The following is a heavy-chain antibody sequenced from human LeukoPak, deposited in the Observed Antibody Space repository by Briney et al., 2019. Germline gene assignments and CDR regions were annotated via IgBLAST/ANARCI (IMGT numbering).Heavy chain of an antibody. D-gene: IGHD4-17*01. CDR2: IIPILGIA. V-gene: IGHV1-69*04. Sequence: SVKVSCKASGGTFSSYAISWVRQAPGQGLEWMGRIIPILGIANYAQKFQGRVTITADKSTSTAYMELSSLRSEDTAVYYCARGTYGDHTAAFGLDYWGQGTLVTVSS. CDR1: GGTFSSYA. CDR3: ARGTYGDHTAAFGLDY. J-gene: IGHJ4*02.